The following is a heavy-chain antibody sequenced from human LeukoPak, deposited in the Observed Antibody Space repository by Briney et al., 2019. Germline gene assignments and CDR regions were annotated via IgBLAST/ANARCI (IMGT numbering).Heavy chain of an antibody. Sequence: PGRSLRLSCAASGFTFSSYGMHWVRQAPGKGLEWVAVISYDGSNKYYADSVKGRFTISRDNSKNTLYLQMNSLRAEDTAVYYCAKVKRGRELWFFDYWGQGTLVTVSS. V-gene: IGHV3-30*18. CDR1: GFTFSSYG. J-gene: IGHJ4*02. CDR3: AKVKRGRELWFFDY. CDR2: ISYDGSNK. D-gene: IGHD5-18*01.